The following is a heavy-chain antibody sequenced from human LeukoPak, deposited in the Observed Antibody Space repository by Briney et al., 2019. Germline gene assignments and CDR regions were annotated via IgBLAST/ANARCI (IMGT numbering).Heavy chain of an antibody. CDR2: MNPNSGNT. CDR1: GYTFTSYD. Sequence: ASVKVSRKASGYTFTSYDINWVRQATGQGLEWMGWMNPNSGNTGYAQKFQGRVTMTRNTSISTAYMELSSLRSEDTAVYYCARRGGLKRGGSCFDYWGKGTLVTVSS. D-gene: IGHD2-15*01. V-gene: IGHV1-8*01. J-gene: IGHJ4*02. CDR3: ARRGGLKRGGSCFDY.